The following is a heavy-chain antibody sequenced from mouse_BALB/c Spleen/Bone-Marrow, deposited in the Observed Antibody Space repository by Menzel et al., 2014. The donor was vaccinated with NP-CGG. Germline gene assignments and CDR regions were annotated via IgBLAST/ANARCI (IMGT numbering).Heavy chain of an antibody. CDR3: ARELPRGFAY. CDR1: GYAFTNYL. Sequence: QVQLQQSGAELVRPGTSVKVSCKASGYAFTNYLIEWVKQRPGQGLEWIGMINPGSVGTNYNEKFKGKATLTADKSSSTAYMQLSSLTSDDSAVYFCARELPRGFAYWGQGTLVTVSA. J-gene: IGHJ3*01. V-gene: IGHV1-54*03. D-gene: IGHD1-1*01. CDR2: INPGSVGT.